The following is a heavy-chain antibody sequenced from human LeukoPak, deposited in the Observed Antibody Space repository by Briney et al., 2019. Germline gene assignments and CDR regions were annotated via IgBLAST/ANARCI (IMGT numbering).Heavy chain of an antibody. CDR3: ARVYQDAFDI. CDR2: IGTAGDT. Sequence: GGSLRLSCAASGFTFSSYDMHWVRQATGNGLEWVSAIGTAGDTYYPGSVKGRFTISRGNAKNSLYLQMNSLRAGDTAVYYCARVYQDAFDIWGQGTMVTVSS. V-gene: IGHV3-13*01. D-gene: IGHD2-2*01. J-gene: IGHJ3*02. CDR1: GFTFSSYD.